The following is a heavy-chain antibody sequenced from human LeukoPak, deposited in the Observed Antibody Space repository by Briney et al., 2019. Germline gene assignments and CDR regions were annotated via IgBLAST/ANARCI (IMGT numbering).Heavy chain of an antibody. D-gene: IGHD3-9*01. CDR3: ARTAPNYDILTGYPYYYYMDV. V-gene: IGHV4-34*01. CDR2: INHSGST. Sequence: SETLSLTCAVYGGSFSGYYWSWIRQPPGKGLEWIGEINHSGSTNYNPSLKSRVTMSVDTSKNQFSLKLSSVTAADTAVYYCARTAPNYDILTGYPYYYYMDVWGKGTTVTVSS. CDR1: GGSFSGYY. J-gene: IGHJ6*03.